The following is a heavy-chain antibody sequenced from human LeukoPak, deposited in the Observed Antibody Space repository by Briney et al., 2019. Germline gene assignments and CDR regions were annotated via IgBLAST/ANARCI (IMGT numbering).Heavy chain of an antibody. J-gene: IGHJ4*02. V-gene: IGHV1-24*01. CDR2: FDPEDGET. D-gene: IGHD3-10*01. CDR1: GYTLTELS. Sequence: ASVKVSCKVSGYTLTELSMHWVRQAPGKGLEWMGGFDPEDGETIYAQKFQGRVTMTEDTSTDTAYMELSSLRSEDTVVYYCATAYYYYGSGSFDYWGQGTLVTVSS. CDR3: ATAYYYYGSGSFDY.